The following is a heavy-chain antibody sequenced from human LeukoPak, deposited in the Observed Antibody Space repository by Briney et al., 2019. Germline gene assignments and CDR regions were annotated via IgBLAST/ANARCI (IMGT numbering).Heavy chain of an antibody. D-gene: IGHD2-2*01. Sequence: GGSLRLSCAVSGSTISANYMHWIRQAPGKGLVWVSRINSDGTSTTYADSVKGRFTISRDNAKNMLYLQMNSLRAEDTAVYYCARAPGDQLLDDYWGQGTLVTVSS. CDR3: ARAPGDQLLDDY. J-gene: IGHJ4*02. CDR2: INSDGTST. V-gene: IGHV3-74*01. CDR1: GSTISANY.